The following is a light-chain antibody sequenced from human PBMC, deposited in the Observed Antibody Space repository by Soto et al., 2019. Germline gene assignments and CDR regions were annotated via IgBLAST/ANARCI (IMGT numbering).Light chain of an antibody. CDR2: DSS. V-gene: IGLV3-21*02. Sequence: SYELTQPPSVSVAPGQTARITCGENNIGSKSVHWYQQKTGQAPVLVVYDSSDRPSGIPERFSGSNSGNPATLTISRVGVGDEADYYCQVWDRSEDHWVFGGGTKLTVL. J-gene: IGLJ3*02. CDR1: NIGSKS. CDR3: QVWDRSEDHWV.